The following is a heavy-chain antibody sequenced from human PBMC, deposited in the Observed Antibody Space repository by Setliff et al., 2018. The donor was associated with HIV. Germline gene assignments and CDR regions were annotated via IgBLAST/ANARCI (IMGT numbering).Heavy chain of an antibody. CDR2: INGDSTFI. CDR1: GFTFSSHQ. Sequence: GGSLRLSCAASGFTFSSHQMSWVRQAPGKGLEWVSSINGDSTFIYYADSVKGRFTISRDNAKNSLYLQMNSLRAEDTAVYYCARGVATNLDPWGQGSLVTVSS. J-gene: IGHJ5*02. D-gene: IGHD5-12*01. CDR3: ARGVATNLDP. V-gene: IGHV3-21*01.